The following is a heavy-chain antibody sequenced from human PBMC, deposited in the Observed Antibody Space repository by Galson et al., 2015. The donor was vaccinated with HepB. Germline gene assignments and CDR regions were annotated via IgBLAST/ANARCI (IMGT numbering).Heavy chain of an antibody. CDR2: IDWDDDK. V-gene: IGHV2-70*11. Sequence: PALVKPTQTLTLTCTFSGFSLSTSGMCVSWIRQPPGKALEWLARIDWDDDKYYSTSLKTRLTISKDTSRNQVVLTMTIMDPVDTATYYCARMCPRTTVVTSAFDIWGQGTMVTVSS. J-gene: IGHJ3*02. CDR1: GFSLSTSGMC. CDR3: ARMCPRTTVVTSAFDI. D-gene: IGHD4-23*01.